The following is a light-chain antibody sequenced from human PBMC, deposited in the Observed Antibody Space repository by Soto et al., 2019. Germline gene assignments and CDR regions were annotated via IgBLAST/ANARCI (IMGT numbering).Light chain of an antibody. V-gene: IGLV2-11*01. CDR3: CSYAGSYTFL. Sequence: QSALTQPRSVSGSPGQSVTISCSGTSSDVGGYSYVSWYQQRPGKAPKLTIYDVITRPSGVPDRFSGSKSGNTASLTISGLQAEDEADYFCCSYAGSYTFLFGTGTKLTVL. CDR1: SSDVGGYSY. J-gene: IGLJ1*01. CDR2: DVI.